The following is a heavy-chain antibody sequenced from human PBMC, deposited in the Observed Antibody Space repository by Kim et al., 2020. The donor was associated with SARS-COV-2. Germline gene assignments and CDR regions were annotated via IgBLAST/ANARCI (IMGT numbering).Heavy chain of an antibody. J-gene: IGHJ4*02. CDR3: AGVSTYYSNS. CDR1: GDSISSVGYY. Sequence: SETLSLTCTVSGDSISSVGYYWSWIRQHPGQGLEWIGYISYSGITYYNPSLESRVPISVHTSQTQFSLKLSSVTAAHTAAYHCAGVSTYYSNSWGQGIL. V-gene: IGHV4-31*03. D-gene: IGHD3-22*01. CDR2: ISYSGIT.